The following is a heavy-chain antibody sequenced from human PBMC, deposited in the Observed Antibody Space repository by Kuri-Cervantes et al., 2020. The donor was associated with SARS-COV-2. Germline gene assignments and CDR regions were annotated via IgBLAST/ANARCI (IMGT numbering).Heavy chain of an antibody. CDR1: GGTFSSYA. CDR2: IIPIFGTA. V-gene: IGHV1-69*06. Sequence: SVKVSCKASGGTFSSYAISWVRQAPGQGLEWMGGIIPIFGTANYAQKFQGRVTITADKSTGTAYMELSSLRSEDTAVYYCAREDCTNGVCYSYYYYGMDVWGQGTTVTVSS. CDR3: AREDCTNGVCYSYYYYGMDV. J-gene: IGHJ6*02. D-gene: IGHD2-8*01.